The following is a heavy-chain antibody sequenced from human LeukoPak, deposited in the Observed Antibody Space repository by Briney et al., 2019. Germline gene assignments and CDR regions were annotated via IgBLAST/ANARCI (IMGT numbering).Heavy chain of an antibody. J-gene: IGHJ4*02. CDR3: ARDYGGSSPFDY. V-gene: IGHV3-30*12. Sequence: GGSLRLSCGASGFTFSSYGMHWVRQAPGKGLEWVAVISYDGSNKYYADSVKGRFTISRDNAKNSLYLQMNSLRAEDTAVYYCARDYGGSSPFDYWGQGTLVTVSS. CDR2: ISYDGSNK. CDR1: GFTFSSYG. D-gene: IGHD4-23*01.